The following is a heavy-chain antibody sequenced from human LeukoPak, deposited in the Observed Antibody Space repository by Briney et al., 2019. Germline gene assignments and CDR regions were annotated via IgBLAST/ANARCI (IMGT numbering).Heavy chain of an antibody. V-gene: IGHV3-23*01. CDR3: ARDYFGSGTYYPYQYYGMDV. J-gene: IGHJ6*02. CDR1: GLNFRAYG. Sequence: GASLRLSCAASGLNFRAYGMSWVRQAPGKGLEWVSTISGSGDSTYHADSVKGRFTISRDNSKNTLSLQMNSLRAGDTAVYFCARDYFGSGTYYPYQYYGMDVWGQGTTVTVSS. D-gene: IGHD3-10*01. CDR2: ISGSGDST.